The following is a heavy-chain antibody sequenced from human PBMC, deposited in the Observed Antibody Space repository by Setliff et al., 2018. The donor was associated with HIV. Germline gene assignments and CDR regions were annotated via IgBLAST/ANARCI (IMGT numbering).Heavy chain of an antibody. Sequence: GGSLRLSCAASGFTFSSYAMHWVRQAPGKGLEWLTLISYDGDNKRYADSVKGRFTISRDNSKDTLYLQLNSLRPADTAIYYCMREATARAGDFWGQGALVTVSS. CDR2: ISYDGDNK. D-gene: IGHD2-21*02. CDR3: MREATARAGDF. J-gene: IGHJ4*02. V-gene: IGHV3-30*03. CDR1: GFTFSSYA.